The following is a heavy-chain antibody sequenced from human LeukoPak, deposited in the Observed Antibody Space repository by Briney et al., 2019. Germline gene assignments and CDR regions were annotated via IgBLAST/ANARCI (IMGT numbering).Heavy chain of an antibody. V-gene: IGHV1-69*13. D-gene: IGHD6-13*01. CDR3: ARELEGIAAAGTFNWFDP. Sequence: SVKVSCKASGGTFSSYAVSWVRQAPGQGLEWMGGIIPIFGTANYAQKFQGRVTITADESTSTAYMELSSLRSEDTAVYYCARELEGIAAAGTFNWFDPWGQGTLVTVSS. CDR1: GGTFSSYA. CDR2: IIPIFGTA. J-gene: IGHJ5*02.